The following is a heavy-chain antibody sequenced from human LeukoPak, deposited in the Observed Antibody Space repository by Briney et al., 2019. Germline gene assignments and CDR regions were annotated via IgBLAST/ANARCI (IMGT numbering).Heavy chain of an antibody. Sequence: GASVKVSCKASGYTFTSYYMHWVRQAPGQGLEWIGIINPSGGSTSYAQKFQGRVTMTRDTSTSTVYMELSSLRSEDTAVYYCARSVVLGRIVPANAREKATFDYWGQGTLVTVSS. CDR2: INPSGGST. D-gene: IGHD2-2*01. J-gene: IGHJ4*02. CDR3: ARSVVLGRIVPANAREKATFDY. V-gene: IGHV1-46*01. CDR1: GYTFTSYY.